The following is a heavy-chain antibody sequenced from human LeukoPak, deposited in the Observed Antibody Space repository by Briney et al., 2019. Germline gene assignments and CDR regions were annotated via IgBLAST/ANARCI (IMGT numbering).Heavy chain of an antibody. CDR1: GFTFSSYS. J-gene: IGHJ4*02. Sequence: GGSLRLSCAASGFTFSSYSMNWVRQAPGKGLEWVSYISSSSSTIYYADSVKGRFTISRDNAKNSLYLQMNSLRAEDTAVYYCARDKSSESIAAADPDYWGQGTLVTVSS. CDR2: ISSSSSTI. CDR3: ARDKSSESIAAADPDY. V-gene: IGHV3-48*01. D-gene: IGHD6-13*01.